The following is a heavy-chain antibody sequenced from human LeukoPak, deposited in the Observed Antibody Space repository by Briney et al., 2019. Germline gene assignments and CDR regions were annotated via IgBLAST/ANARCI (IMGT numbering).Heavy chain of an antibody. CDR1: GSSISDYY. V-gene: IGHV4-59*01. D-gene: IGHD5-24*01. Sequence: SETLSLTCIVSGSSISDYYWSWIRQPPGKGLEWIGYIHYSGSTNYSPSLKGRVTMSVDTSKSQVSLRLSSVTAADTAVYYCARGRRDPLWGRGTLVTVSS. CDR3: ARGRRDPL. CDR2: IHYSGST. J-gene: IGHJ2*01.